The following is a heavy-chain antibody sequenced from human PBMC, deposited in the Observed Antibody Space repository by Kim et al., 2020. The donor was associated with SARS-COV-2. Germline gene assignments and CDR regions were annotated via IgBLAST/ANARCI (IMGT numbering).Heavy chain of an antibody. V-gene: IGHV4-34*01. CDR2: INHSGST. CDR3: ARGNQLLFGHYYYYYGMDV. D-gene: IGHD2-2*01. CDR1: GGSFSGYY. J-gene: IGHJ6*02. Sequence: SETLSLTCAVYGGSFSGYYWSWIRQPPGKGLEWIGEINHSGSTNYNPSLKSRVTISVDTSKNQFSLKLSSVTAADTAVYYCARGNQLLFGHYYYYYGMDVWGQGTTVTVSS.